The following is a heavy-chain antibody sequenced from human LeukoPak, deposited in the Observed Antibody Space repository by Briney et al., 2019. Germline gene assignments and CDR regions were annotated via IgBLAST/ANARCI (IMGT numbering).Heavy chain of an antibody. Sequence: GASVKVSCKASGYAFTGYNMHWVRQAPGQGLEWMGWINPNSGGTNYAQKFQGRVTMTRDMSISTAYMELSRLTSDDTAVYYCARWFTITSGDYDILTSSYLRGMDVWGQGTTVTVSS. D-gene: IGHD3-9*01. CDR3: ARWFTITSGDYDILTSSYLRGMDV. J-gene: IGHJ6*02. CDR1: GYAFTGYN. V-gene: IGHV1-2*02. CDR2: INPNSGGT.